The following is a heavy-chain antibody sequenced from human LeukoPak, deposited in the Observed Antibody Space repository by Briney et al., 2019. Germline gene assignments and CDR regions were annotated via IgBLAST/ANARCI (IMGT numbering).Heavy chain of an antibody. CDR3: AKDYAVVAASERGAFDY. V-gene: IGHV3-23*01. D-gene: IGHD2-15*01. J-gene: IGHJ4*02. Sequence: GGSLRLSCAASGFTFSSYAMKWLRQAPGKGREWVSDICGSGGSAHYADSVKGRFTISRDNSKNTLYLQMNSLRAEDTAVYYCAKDYAVVAASERGAFDYWGQGTLVTVSS. CDR1: GFTFSSYA. CDR2: ICGSGGSA.